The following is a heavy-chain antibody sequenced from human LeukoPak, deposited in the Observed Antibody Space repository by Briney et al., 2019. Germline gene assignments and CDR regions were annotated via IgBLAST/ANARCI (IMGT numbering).Heavy chain of an antibody. D-gene: IGHD5-12*01. Sequence: GGSLRLSCAASGFTFSSFAMSWVRLAPGKGLEWVSSISGSGGSTNYADSVKGWFTISRDNSKNTMYLQMNSLTADDTAVYYCSKDHKFSGYDNYFDYWGQGTLVTVSS. V-gene: IGHV3-23*01. CDR3: SKDHKFSGYDNYFDY. J-gene: IGHJ4*02. CDR1: GFTFSSFA. CDR2: ISGSGGST.